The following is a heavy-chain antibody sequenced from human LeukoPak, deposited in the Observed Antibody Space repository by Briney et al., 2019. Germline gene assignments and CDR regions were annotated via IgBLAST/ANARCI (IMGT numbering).Heavy chain of an antibody. V-gene: IGHV1-69*01. CDR1: GGTFSSYA. CDR2: IIPIFGTA. J-gene: IGHJ3*02. CDR3: ARTARGFDYDSSAYYYSGSFDI. D-gene: IGHD3-22*01. Sequence: ASVKVSCKASGGTFSSYAISWVRQAPGQGLEWMGGIIPIFGTANYAQKFQGRVTITADEFTRTSYMELSSLRSEDTAVYYCARTARGFDYDSSAYYYSGSFDIWGQGTMVTVSS.